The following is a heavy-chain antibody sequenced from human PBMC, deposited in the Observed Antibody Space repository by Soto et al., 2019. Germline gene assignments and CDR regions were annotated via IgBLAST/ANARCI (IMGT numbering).Heavy chain of an antibody. V-gene: IGHV4-31*03. Sequence: QVQLQESGPGLVKPSQTLSLTCTVSGGSISSGGYYWSWIRQHPGKVLEWIGYIYYSGSTYYNPSLMRRLTISVDTSTDQFSLKLSSVTAADTAVYYCAVSRDGYSMDVWGQGTTVTVSS. CDR3: AVSRDGYSMDV. CDR1: GGSISSGGYY. CDR2: IYYSGST. J-gene: IGHJ6*02. D-gene: IGHD2-2*01.